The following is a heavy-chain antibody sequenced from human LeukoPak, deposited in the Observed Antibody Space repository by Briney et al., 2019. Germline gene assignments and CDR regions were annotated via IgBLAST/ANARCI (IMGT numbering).Heavy chain of an antibody. J-gene: IGHJ4*02. CDR1: GGSFSGYY. Sequence: SETLSLTCAVYGGSFSGYYWSWIRQPPGKGLEWIGEINHSGSTRYNPSLKSRLTMSVDTSRNQFSLKLSSVTAADTAVYYCARTTTVTTLDYWGQGTLVTVSS. CDR2: INHSGST. V-gene: IGHV4-34*01. D-gene: IGHD4-17*01. CDR3: ARTTTVTTLDY.